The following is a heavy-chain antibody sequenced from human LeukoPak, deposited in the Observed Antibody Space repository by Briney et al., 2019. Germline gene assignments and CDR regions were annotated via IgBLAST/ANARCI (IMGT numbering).Heavy chain of an antibody. CDR3: ARDHIPHLWSGYYTLDRVDAFDI. Sequence: SQTRSLTCTVSGGSISSGSYYWSWIRQPAGKGLEWIGRIYTSGSTNYNPSLKSRVTISVDTSKNQFSLKLSSVTAADTAVYYCARDHIPHLWSGYYTLDRVDAFDIWGQGTMVTVSS. J-gene: IGHJ3*02. V-gene: IGHV4-61*02. D-gene: IGHD3-3*02. CDR1: GGSISSGSYY. CDR2: IYTSGST.